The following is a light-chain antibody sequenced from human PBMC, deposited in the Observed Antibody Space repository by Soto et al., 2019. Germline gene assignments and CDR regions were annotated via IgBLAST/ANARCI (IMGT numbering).Light chain of an antibody. CDR3: NSFTTSSTYV. CDR1: SSDVGSYNL. J-gene: IGLJ1*01. V-gene: IGLV2-14*02. Sequence: QSVLTQPASVSGSPGQSITISCTGTSSDVGSYNLVSWYQQHPGKAPKLMIYDVSYRPSWVSNRFSGSKSGITASLTISGLQAEDEADYYCNSFTTSSTYVFGTGTKVTVL. CDR2: DVS.